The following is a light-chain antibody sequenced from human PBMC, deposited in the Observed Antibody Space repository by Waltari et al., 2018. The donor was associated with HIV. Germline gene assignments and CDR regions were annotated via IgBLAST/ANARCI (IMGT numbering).Light chain of an antibody. CDR2: EDS. Sequence: NFILTRSHSVSESPGKPVTISCTRTSGAIGSTYIQWYQQRPGRSPDTVIYEDSQRPSGVPNRFSGSVDSSPNSASRTISGLKTEDEADYFCQSYDGTTVVFGGGTRLTVL. V-gene: IGLV6-57*01. J-gene: IGLJ2*01. CDR1: SGAIGSTY. CDR3: QSYDGTTVV.